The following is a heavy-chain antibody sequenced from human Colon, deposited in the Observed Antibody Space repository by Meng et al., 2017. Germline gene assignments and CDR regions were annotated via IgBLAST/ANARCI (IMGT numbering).Heavy chain of an antibody. Sequence: GESLKISCAASGFTFSSYEMNWVRQAPGKGLEWVSYISSSGSTIYYADSVKGRFTISRDNAKNSLYLQMNSLRAEDMAVYYCAREGSQDTAMVSGDYWCQGTLVTVSS. V-gene: IGHV3-48*03. D-gene: IGHD5-18*01. J-gene: IGHJ4*02. CDR3: AREGSQDTAMVSGDY. CDR2: ISSSGSTI. CDR1: GFTFSSYE.